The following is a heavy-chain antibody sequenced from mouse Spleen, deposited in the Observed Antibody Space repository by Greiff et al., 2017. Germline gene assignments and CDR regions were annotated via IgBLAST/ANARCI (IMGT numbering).Heavy chain of an antibody. CDR2: ISDGGSYT. D-gene: IGHD1-1*01. V-gene: IGHV5-4*01. CDR1: GFTFSSYA. Sequence: EVMLVESGGGLVKPGGSLKLSCAASGFTFSSYAMSWVRQTPEKRLEWVATISDGGSYTYYPDNVKGRFTISRDNAKNNLYLQMSHLKSEDTAMYYCARDYYYGSNLFAYWGQGTLVTVSA. J-gene: IGHJ3*01. CDR3: ARDYYYGSNLFAY.